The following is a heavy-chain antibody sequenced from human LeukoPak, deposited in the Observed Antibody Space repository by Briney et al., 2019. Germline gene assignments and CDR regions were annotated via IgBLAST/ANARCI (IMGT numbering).Heavy chain of an antibody. D-gene: IGHD5-12*01. CDR2: IIPIFGTA. CDR3: ARAYSGYDFFDY. J-gene: IGHJ4*02. CDR1: GGTFSRYA. V-gene: IGHV1-69*13. Sequence: SVKVSCKASGGTFSRYAISWVRQAPGQGLEWMGGIIPIFGTANYAQKFQGRVTITADESTSTAYMEVSSLRSEDTAVYYCARAYSGYDFFDYWGQGTLVVVSS.